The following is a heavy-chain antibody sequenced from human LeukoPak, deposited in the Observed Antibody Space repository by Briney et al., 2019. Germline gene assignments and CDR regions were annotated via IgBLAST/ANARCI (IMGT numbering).Heavy chain of an antibody. J-gene: IGHJ4*02. Sequence: SETLSLTCTASGGSISSSSYYWAWIRQPPGKELKWIGSIFYSGSTYHNPSLRGRVTISVDTSKNQFSLRLSSVTAADTAVYYCAREAHARSIAAAGIAFDYWGQGILVTVSS. CDR3: AREAHARSIAAAGIAFDY. D-gene: IGHD6-13*01. CDR2: IFYSGST. V-gene: IGHV4-39*07. CDR1: GGSISSSSYY.